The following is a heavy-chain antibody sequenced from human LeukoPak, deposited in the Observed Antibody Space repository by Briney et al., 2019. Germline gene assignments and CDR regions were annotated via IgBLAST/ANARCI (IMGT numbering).Heavy chain of an antibody. CDR3: AREVAGIVVVPAATSYYYYYMDV. CDR2: MNPNSGNT. J-gene: IGHJ6*03. Sequence: RASVKVSCKASGYTFTSYDINWGRQATGQGLEWMGWMNPNSGNTGYAQKLQGRVTMTRNTSISTAYMELSSPRSEDTAVYYCAREVAGIVVVPAATSYYYYYMDVWGKGTTVTVSS. V-gene: IGHV1-8*01. D-gene: IGHD2-2*01. CDR1: GYTFTSYD.